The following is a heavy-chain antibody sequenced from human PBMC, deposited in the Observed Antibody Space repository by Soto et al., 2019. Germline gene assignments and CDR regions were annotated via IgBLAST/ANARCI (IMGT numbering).Heavy chain of an antibody. Sequence: GGSLRLSCAASGFTFSSYSMNWVRQAPGKGLEWVSSISSSSSYIYYADSVKGRFTISRDNAKNSLYLQMNSLRAEDTAVYYCARDMGDYIWGSYRPFSYWGQGTLVTVSS. CDR3: ARDMGDYIWGSYRPFSY. J-gene: IGHJ4*02. V-gene: IGHV3-21*01. CDR1: GFTFSSYS. D-gene: IGHD3-16*02. CDR2: ISSSSSYI.